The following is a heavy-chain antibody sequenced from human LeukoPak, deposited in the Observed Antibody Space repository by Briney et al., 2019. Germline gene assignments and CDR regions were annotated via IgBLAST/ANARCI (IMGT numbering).Heavy chain of an antibody. J-gene: IGHJ4*02. CDR1: GGSVSSGDW. V-gene: IGHV4-4*02. CDR2: VFHSGAA. Sequence: SETLSLICAVSGGSVSSGDWWSWVRPPPGKGLEWIGEVFHSGAANYNPSLRNRVSMSVDKSNNHFSLKLSSVTAADTAVYYCARDPRSGAAAKTFDYWGQGTLVTVSS. CDR3: ARDPRSGAAAKTFDY. D-gene: IGHD6-13*01.